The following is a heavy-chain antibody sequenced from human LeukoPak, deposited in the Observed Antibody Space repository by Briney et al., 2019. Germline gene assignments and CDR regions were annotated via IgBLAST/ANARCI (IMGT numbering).Heavy chain of an antibody. V-gene: IGHV3-74*03. J-gene: IGHJ4*02. D-gene: IGHD6-13*01. Sequence: PGGSLRLSCAASEFSVGSNYMTWVRQAPGKGLVWVSRMSSDGTYTTYADSVKGRFAISRDNAKDTLYLQMNSLRAEDTAVYYCAGHHQAYSRTYWGQGTLVTVSS. CDR3: AGHHQAYSRTY. CDR1: EFSVGSNY. CDR2: MSSDGTYT.